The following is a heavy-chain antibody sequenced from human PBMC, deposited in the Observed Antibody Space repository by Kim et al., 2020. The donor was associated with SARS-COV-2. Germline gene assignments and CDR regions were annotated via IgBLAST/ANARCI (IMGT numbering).Heavy chain of an antibody. J-gene: IGHJ4*02. V-gene: IGHV3-30*03. CDR3: ARAPRWELLGYFDY. D-gene: IGHD1-26*01. Sequence: GGSLRLSCAVSGFTFRSHGIHWVRQAPGKGLEWGSFISDDGSNEYYADSVKGRFTIARDNSKKTVYLQMNGLRTEDTAMFYCARAPRWELLGYFDYWVQGPLVTVSS. CDR1: GFTFRSHG. CDR2: ISDDGSNE.